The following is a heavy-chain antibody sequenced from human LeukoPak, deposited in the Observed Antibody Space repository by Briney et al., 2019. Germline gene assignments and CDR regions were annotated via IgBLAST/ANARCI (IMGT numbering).Heavy chain of an antibody. CDR1: GGSLSGFY. J-gene: IGHJ4*02. V-gene: IGHV4-34*01. CDR2: INHSGNT. Sequence: PSETLSLTCAVYGGSLSGFYWSWIRQPPGKGLEWIGEINHSGNTKYNPSLESRVTISVETSNNQFSLELSSVTAADTAVYYCTXXXXXITXRXXXXXXGQGTLVTVSX. CDR3: TXXXXXITXRXXXXX.